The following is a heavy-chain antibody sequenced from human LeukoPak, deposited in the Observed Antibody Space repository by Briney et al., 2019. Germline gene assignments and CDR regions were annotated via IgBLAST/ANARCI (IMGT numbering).Heavy chain of an antibody. J-gene: IGHJ4*02. V-gene: IGHV1-18*01. CDR2: ISGYKGNT. CDR3: ATGLGIAAAEDY. D-gene: IGHD6-13*01. Sequence: GASVKVSCKGSGYTFRSYGINWVRQAPGQGLEWMGWISGYKGNTNYAQKLQGRVTMTTDTSTSTAYMELSSLRSEDTAVYYCATGLGIAAAEDYWGQGTLVTVSS. CDR1: GYTFRSYG.